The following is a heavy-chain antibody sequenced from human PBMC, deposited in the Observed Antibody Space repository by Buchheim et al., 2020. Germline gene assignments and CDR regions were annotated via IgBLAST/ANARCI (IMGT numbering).Heavy chain of an antibody. V-gene: IGHV1-69*08. J-gene: IGHJ6*02. CDR2: IIPILGIA. CDR3: ARDRYSSSSRGYYYYGMDV. CDR1: GGTFSSYT. Sequence: QVQLVQSGAEVKKPGSSVKVSCKASGGTFSSYTISWVRQAPGQGLEWMGRIIPILGIANYEQKFQGRVTITADKSTSTAYMELSSLRSEDTAVYYCARDRYSSSSRGYYYYGMDVWGQGTT. D-gene: IGHD6-6*01.